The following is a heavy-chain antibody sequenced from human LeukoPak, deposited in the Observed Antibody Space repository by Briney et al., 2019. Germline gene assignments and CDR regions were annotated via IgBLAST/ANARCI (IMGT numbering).Heavy chain of an antibody. CDR1: GFTFSSYA. Sequence: QPGGSLRLSCAASGFTFSSYAMSWVRQAPGKGLEWVSAISGSGGSTYYADSVKGRFTISRDNSKNTLYLQMNSLRAEDTAVYYCAKDTTYYYDSSGYYYAVRLDYWGQGTLVTVSS. CDR2: ISGSGGST. V-gene: IGHV3-23*01. J-gene: IGHJ4*02. D-gene: IGHD3-22*01. CDR3: AKDTTYYYDSSGYYYAVRLDY.